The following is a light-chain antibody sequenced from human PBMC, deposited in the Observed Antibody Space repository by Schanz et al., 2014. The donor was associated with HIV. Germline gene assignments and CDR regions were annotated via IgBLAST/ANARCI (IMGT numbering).Light chain of an antibody. CDR3: QQYGNSPRT. Sequence: EIVLTQSPATLSLSPGERATLSCRASESVSSGLAWYQQKPGQAPRLLIYDASNRATGIPARFSGSGSGTDFTLTISRLEPEDFAVYYCQQYGNSPRTFGQGTKVEI. CDR2: DAS. CDR1: ESVSSG. V-gene: IGKV3-11*01. J-gene: IGKJ1*01.